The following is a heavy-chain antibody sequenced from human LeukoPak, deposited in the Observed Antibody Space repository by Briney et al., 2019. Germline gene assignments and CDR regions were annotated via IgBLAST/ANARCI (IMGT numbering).Heavy chain of an antibody. Sequence: PSETLSLTCTVSGGSISSSSYYWGWIRQPPGKGLEWIGSIYYSGSTYYNPSLKSRVTISVDTSKNQFSLKLSSVTAADTAVYYCARLDITMVQGVMNYYYYGMDVWGQGTTVTVSS. D-gene: IGHD3-10*01. CDR2: IYYSGST. V-gene: IGHV4-39*01. CDR3: ARLDITMVQGVMNYYYYGMDV. CDR1: GGSISSSSYY. J-gene: IGHJ6*02.